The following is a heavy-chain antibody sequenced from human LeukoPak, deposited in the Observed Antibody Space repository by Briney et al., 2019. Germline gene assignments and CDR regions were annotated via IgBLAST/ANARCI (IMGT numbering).Heavy chain of an antibody. V-gene: IGHV3-23*01. D-gene: IGHD5-18*01. CDR2: ISGSGGST. CDR3: AKAWDTARAPENFDY. Sequence: PGGSLRLSCAASGFTFSSYAMSWVRQAPGKGLEWVSAISGSGGSTYYADSVKGRFTISRDNSKNTLYLQMNSLRAEDTTVYYCAKAWDTARAPENFDYWGQGTLVTVSS. J-gene: IGHJ4*02. CDR1: GFTFSSYA.